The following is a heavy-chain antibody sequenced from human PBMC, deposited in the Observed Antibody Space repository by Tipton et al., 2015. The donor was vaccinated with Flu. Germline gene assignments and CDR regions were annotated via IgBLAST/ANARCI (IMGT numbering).Heavy chain of an antibody. CDR3: ARVTGPPYYYGMDV. V-gene: IGHV4-39*07. Sequence: TLSLTCTVSGGSISSSSYYWGWIRQPPGKGLEWIGSIYYSGSTNYNPSLKSRVTISVDTSKNQFSLKLSSVTAADTAVYYCARVTGPPYYYGMDVWGQGTTVTVSS. CDR2: IYYSGST. CDR1: GGSISSSSYY. J-gene: IGHJ6*02.